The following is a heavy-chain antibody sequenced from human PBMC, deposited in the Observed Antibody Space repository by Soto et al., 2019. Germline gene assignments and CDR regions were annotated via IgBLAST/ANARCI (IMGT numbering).Heavy chain of an antibody. J-gene: IGHJ4*02. CDR3: ARQNSGSYDY. V-gene: IGHV1-18*04. D-gene: IGHD6-19*01. CDR1: GYTFTSYG. CDR2: ISAYNGNT. Sequence: ASVKVSCKASGYTFTSYGISWVRQAPGQGLEWMRWISAYNGNTNYAQKLQGRGTISGDTSQNQFSLKLTSVTAADTAVYYCARQNSGSYDYWGRGTLVTVSS.